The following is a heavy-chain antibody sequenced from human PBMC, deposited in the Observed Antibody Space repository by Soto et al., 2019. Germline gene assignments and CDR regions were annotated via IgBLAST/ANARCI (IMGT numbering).Heavy chain of an antibody. J-gene: IGHJ6*03. CDR1: GFTFSSYW. V-gene: IGHV3-74*01. CDR2: INGDGSST. CDR3: TRDAYYDFWSGYSGYYYYYMDV. Sequence: EVQLVESGGGLVQPGGSLRLSCAASGFTFSSYWMHWVRQAPGKGLVWVSRINGDGSSTSYADSVKGRFTISRDNAKNTLYLQRNSLRAEDTAVYYCTRDAYYDFWSGYSGYYYYYMDVWGKGSTVTVSS. D-gene: IGHD3-3*01.